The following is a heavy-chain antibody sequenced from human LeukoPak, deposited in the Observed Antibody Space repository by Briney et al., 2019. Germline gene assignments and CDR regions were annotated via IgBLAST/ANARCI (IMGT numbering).Heavy chain of an antibody. CDR2: ISSNGGST. D-gene: IGHD3-10*01. Sequence: TGGSLRLSCSASGFTFSRYAMHWVRQAPGKGLEYVSAISSNGGSTYYADSVKGRFTISRDNSKNTLYLQMSSLRAEDTAVYYCVKDGGYHGSGSSNYFDYWGQGTLVTVSS. V-gene: IGHV3-64D*06. J-gene: IGHJ4*02. CDR3: VKDGGYHGSGSSNYFDY. CDR1: GFTFSRYA.